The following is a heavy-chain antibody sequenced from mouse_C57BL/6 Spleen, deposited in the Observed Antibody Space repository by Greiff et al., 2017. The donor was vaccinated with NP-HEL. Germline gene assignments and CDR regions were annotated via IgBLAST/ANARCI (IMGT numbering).Heavy chain of an antibody. V-gene: IGHV5-17*01. CDR1: GFTFSDYG. Sequence: EVQLVESGGGLVKPGGSLKLSCAASGFTFSDYGMHWVRQAPEKGLEWVAYISSGSSTIYYADTVKGRFTISRDNAKNTLFLQMTSLRSEDTAMYYCARRWGEAWFAYWGQGTLVTVSA. CDR3: ARRWGEAWFAY. CDR2: ISSGSSTI. D-gene: IGHD1-1*02. J-gene: IGHJ3*01.